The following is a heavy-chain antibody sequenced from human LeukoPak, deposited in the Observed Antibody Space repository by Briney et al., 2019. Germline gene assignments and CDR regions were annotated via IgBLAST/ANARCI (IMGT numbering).Heavy chain of an antibody. V-gene: IGHV4-34*01. J-gene: IGHJ4*02. CDR2: INHSGST. CDR1: GGSFSGYY. CDR3: ARLPYYYDSSGYYYFSFDY. D-gene: IGHD3-22*01. Sequence: SETLSLTCAVYGGSFSGYYWSWIRQPPGKGLEWIGEINHSGSTNYNQSLKSRVTISVDTSKNQFSLKLSSVSAADTAVYYCARLPYYYDSSGYYYFSFDYWGQGTLVTVSS.